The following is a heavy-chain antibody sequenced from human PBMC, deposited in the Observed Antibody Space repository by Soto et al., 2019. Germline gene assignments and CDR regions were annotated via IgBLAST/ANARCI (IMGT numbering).Heavy chain of an antibody. V-gene: IGHV1-18*01. J-gene: IGHJ3*02. CDR2: ISAYNGNT. D-gene: IGHD2-2*01. CDR3: ARNNIVVVPAAIGDAFDI. Sequence: GASVKVSCKASGYTFTSYGIGWVRQAPGQGLEWMGWISAYNGNTNYVQKLQGRVTMTTDTSTSTAYMELRSLRSDDTAVYYCARNNIVVVPAAIGDAFDIWGQGTMVTVSS. CDR1: GYTFTSYG.